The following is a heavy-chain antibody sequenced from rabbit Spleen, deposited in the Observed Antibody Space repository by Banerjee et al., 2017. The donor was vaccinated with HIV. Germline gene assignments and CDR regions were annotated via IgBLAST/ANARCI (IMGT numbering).Heavy chain of an antibody. CDR1: GLDFSSNYW. J-gene: IGHJ4*01. CDR2: IDVRKSGTT. D-gene: IGHD6-1*01. V-gene: IGHV1S45*01. CDR3: ASDIYGHGGFSL. Sequence: QEQLVESGGGLVQPGGSLKLTCKASGLDFSSNYWICWVRQAPGKGLEWIACIDVRKSGTTYYASWAKGRFTISKTSSTTVTLQMTSLTAADTATYFCASDIYGHGGFSLWGPGTLVTVS.